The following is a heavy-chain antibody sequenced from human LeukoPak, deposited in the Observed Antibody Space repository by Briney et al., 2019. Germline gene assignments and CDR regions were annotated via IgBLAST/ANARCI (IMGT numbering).Heavy chain of an antibody. V-gene: IGHV4-4*07. J-gene: IGHJ4*02. D-gene: IGHD3-3*01. CDR3: ARDGGGVVSYFDK. Sequence: SETLSLTCTVSGASISSYYWGWIRQPAGEGLEWIGRVYTSGSTINNPSLKSRATMSVDTSKNQFSLKMTSVTAADTAVYYCARDGGGVVSYFDKWGQGTLVTVSS. CDR1: GASISSYY. CDR2: VYTSGST.